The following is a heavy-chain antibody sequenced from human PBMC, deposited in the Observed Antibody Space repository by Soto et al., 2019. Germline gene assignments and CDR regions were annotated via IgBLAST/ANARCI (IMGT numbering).Heavy chain of an antibody. CDR2: ISAYNGDT. CDR1: GYTFINYG. D-gene: IGHD1-26*01. V-gene: IGHV1-18*04. CDR3: AREAGSGSYYPENY. Sequence: QVQLVQSGAEVKKPGSSVKVSCKTSGYTFINYGFSWVRQAPGQGLEWMGWISAYNGDTEYAQKFQGRVTLTRDTSTSTVYMEMGSLKFDDTAMYYCAREAGSGSYYPENYWGQGTLVTVSS. J-gene: IGHJ4*02.